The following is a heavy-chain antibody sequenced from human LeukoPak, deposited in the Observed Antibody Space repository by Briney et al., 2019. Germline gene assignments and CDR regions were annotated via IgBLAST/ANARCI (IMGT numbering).Heavy chain of an antibody. CDR2: IKQDGSEK. D-gene: IGHD3-10*01. Sequence: GGSLRLSCAASVFTFSSYWMSWVREAPGKGLEWVANIKQDGSEKYYVDSVKGRFTISRDNAKNSLYLQMNSLRAEDTAVYYCARDSRGAFDYWGQGTLVTVSS. CDR3: ARDSRGAFDY. J-gene: IGHJ4*02. V-gene: IGHV3-7*01. CDR1: VFTFSSYW.